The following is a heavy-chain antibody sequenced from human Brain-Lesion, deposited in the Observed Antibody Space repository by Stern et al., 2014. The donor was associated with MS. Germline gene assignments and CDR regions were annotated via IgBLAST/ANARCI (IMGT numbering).Heavy chain of an antibody. V-gene: IGHV4-31*03. Sequence: VQLVESGPGLVKPSQTLSLTCTVSGGAVSSGDRYWSWIRQHPEKGLEWIGYISYSGNTYYNPSLESRVTISMDRSKNQFSLKLRSVTAADTAVYYCARVTEFLRFFYPDYWGQEIRVTVSS. D-gene: IGHD3-3*01. CDR1: GGAVSSGDRY. CDR2: ISYSGNT. CDR3: ARVTEFLRFFYPDY. J-gene: IGHJ4*02.